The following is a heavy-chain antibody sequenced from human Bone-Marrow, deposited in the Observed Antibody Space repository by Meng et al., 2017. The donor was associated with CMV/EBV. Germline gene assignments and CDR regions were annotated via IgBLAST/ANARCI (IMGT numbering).Heavy chain of an antibody. D-gene: IGHD1-26*01. J-gene: IGHJ6*02. CDR1: GFNFDDYA. CDR3: ARDDREGSYSYYYYGMDV. Sequence: GGSLRLSCTASGFNFDDYAMHWVRQLPGKGLEWVSGISGNSGGIGYADSVKGRFTISRDNAKNTLYLQMNSLRAEDTAVYFCARDDREGSYSYYYYGMDVWGQGTTVTVSS. CDR2: ISGNSGGI. V-gene: IGHV3-9*01.